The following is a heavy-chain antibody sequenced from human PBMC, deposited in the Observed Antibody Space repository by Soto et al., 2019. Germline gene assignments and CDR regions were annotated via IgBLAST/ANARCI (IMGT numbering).Heavy chain of an antibody. CDR3: ARDPHLYCSGGSCYWSLDY. J-gene: IGHJ4*02. Sequence: SETLSLTCAVYGGSFSGYYWSWIRQPPGKGLEWIGEINHSGSTNYNPSLKSRVTISVDTSKNQFSLKLSSVTAADTAVYYCARDPHLYCSGGSCYWSLDYWGQGTLVTVSS. V-gene: IGHV4-34*01. CDR1: GGSFSGYY. CDR2: INHSGST. D-gene: IGHD2-15*01.